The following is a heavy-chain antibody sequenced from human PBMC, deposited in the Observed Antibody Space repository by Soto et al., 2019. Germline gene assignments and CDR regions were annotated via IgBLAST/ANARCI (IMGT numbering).Heavy chain of an antibody. D-gene: IGHD2-15*01. Sequence: GFLKLSWGGLGFHFGYLALSLGPQGPWKGLEWVSSITGIDGRTYYADSVKGRFTISRDNPKNTLYLQMNNLRAEDTAMFYCAKDRGPYCSGGICYPPSWFDPWGQGTQVTVSS. CDR1: FHFGYLA. J-gene: IGHJ5*02. CDR2: ITGIDGRT. V-gene: IGHV3-23*01. CDR3: AKDRGPYCSGGICYPPSWFDP.